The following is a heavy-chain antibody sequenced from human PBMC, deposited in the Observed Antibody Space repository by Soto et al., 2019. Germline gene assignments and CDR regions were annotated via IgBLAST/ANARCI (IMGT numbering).Heavy chain of an antibody. CDR3: AGDSSWYKEYYFDY. CDR1: GGTFSSYT. CDR2: IIPILGIA. Sequence: ASVKVSCKASGGTFSSYTISWVRQAPGQGLEWMGRIIPILGIANYAQKFQGRVTFTADNSTSTADMELGSLRSEDTAVYYCAGDSSWYKEYYFDYWGQGTLVTVSS. D-gene: IGHD6-13*01. J-gene: IGHJ4*02. V-gene: IGHV1-69*04.